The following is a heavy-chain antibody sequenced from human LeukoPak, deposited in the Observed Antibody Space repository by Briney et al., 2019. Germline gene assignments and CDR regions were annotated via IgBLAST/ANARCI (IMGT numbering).Heavy chain of an antibody. CDR2: IKQDGSEK. CDR1: GFTFSSYW. V-gene: IGHV3-7*01. D-gene: IGHD2-15*01. J-gene: IGHJ4*02. CDR3: ASSRGYCSGGSCYFRSYLDY. Sequence: PGGSLRLSCAASGFTFSSYWMSRVRQAPGKGLEWVANIKQDGSEKYYVDSVKGRFTISRDNAKNSLYLQMNSLRAEDTAVYYCASSRGYCSGGSCYFRSYLDYWGREPWSPSPQ.